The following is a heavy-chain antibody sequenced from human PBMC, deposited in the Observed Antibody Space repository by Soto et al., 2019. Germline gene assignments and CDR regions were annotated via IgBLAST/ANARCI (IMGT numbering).Heavy chain of an antibody. Sequence: EVQLLDSGGGLVQPGGSLRLSCAASGFMFSCCAMSWVRQAPGKGLEWVSTIHGDGDYSHYTDSVEGRFTISRDNSRNTLYLQMNSLRGDDTAVYCCAKHRGGGSYTNWSFAVWGRGTLVTVSS. CDR2: IHGDGDYS. CDR1: GFMFSCCA. J-gene: IGHJ2*01. D-gene: IGHD1-26*01. V-gene: IGHV3-23*01. CDR3: AKHRGGGSYTNWSFAV.